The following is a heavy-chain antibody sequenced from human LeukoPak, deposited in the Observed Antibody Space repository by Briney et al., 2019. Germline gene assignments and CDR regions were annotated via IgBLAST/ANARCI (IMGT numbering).Heavy chain of an antibody. CDR1: GFTFSDYY. Sequence: GGSLRLSSVACGFTFSDYYMNWIRQAPGRGLEWVSYISGSGSDSYYADSVKGRFTISRDNAKNSLYLQMNSLRAEDTAVYYCARSIGSYYTMDVWGQGTTVTVSS. J-gene: IGHJ6*02. CDR3: ARSIGSYYTMDV. CDR2: ISGSGSDS. D-gene: IGHD3-22*01. V-gene: IGHV3-11*01.